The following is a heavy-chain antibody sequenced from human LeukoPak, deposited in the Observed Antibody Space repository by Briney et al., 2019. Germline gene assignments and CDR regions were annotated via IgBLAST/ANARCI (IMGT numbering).Heavy chain of an antibody. CDR2: IRYDGSNK. CDR1: GFTFSSYG. J-gene: IGHJ4*02. D-gene: IGHD5-12*01. V-gene: IGHV3-30*02. Sequence: GGSLRLSCAASGFTFSSYGMHWVRQAPGKGLEWVAFIRYDGSNKYYADSVKGRFTISRDNSKNTLYLQMNSLRAEDTAVYYCAKGPPPRGYSGYDYGGYWGQGTLVTVSS. CDR3: AKGPPPRGYSGYDYGGY.